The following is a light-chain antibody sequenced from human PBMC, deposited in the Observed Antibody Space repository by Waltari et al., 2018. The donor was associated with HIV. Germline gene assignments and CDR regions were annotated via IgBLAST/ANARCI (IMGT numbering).Light chain of an antibody. V-gene: IGLV2-11*01. Sequence: QSALTQPRSVSGSPGQSVTISCTGTGSDVGGDGHVSWYQQHPGKAPKVLIYEVSKRPSGVPDRFSGSKSANTASLTISGLQADDEADYYCCSFAGTFTWVFGGGTEVTVL. J-gene: IGLJ3*02. CDR1: GSDVGGDGH. CDR3: CSFAGTFTWV. CDR2: EVS.